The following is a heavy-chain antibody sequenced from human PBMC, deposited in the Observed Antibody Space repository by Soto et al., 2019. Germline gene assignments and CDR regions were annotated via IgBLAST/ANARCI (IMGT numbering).Heavy chain of an antibody. CDR3: ARVFEGGELSLYPDY. Sequence: SETLSLTCTVSGGSIGSGGYYWSWIRQHPGKGLEWIGYIYYSGSTYYNPPLKSRVTISVDTSKNQFSLKLSSATAADTAVYYCARVFEGGELSLYPDYWGQGTLVTVSS. CDR1: GGSIGSGGYY. CDR2: IYYSGST. J-gene: IGHJ4*02. D-gene: IGHD3-16*02. V-gene: IGHV4-31*03.